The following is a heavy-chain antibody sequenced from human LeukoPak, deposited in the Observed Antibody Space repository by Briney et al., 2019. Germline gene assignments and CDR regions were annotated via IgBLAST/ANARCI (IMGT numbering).Heavy chain of an antibody. Sequence: PSETLSPTYSSSGGSASNYDWSWLRQSPGKGLEWIGYIHNSGRTNYNPSLKSRVTGFVDTSKNQFSLRLSSVTAADTAVYYCARHGTLSSDIYPVSCGPRAPVTVSS. J-gene: IGHJ5*02. CDR2: IHNSGRT. CDR3: ARHGTLSSDIYPVS. V-gene: IGHV4-59*08. CDR1: GGSASNYD. D-gene: IGHD3-9*01.